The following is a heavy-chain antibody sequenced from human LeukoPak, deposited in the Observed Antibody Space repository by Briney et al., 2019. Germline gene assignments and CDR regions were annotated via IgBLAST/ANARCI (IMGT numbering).Heavy chain of an antibody. CDR1: GFTVSSNY. V-gene: IGHV3-53*01. CDR2: IYTGGST. Sequence: GGSLRLSCAASGFTVSSNYMSWVRQAPGKGLEWVSVIYTGGSTYYADSVRGRFTISRDNSKNTLYLQMTGLRAEDTALYYCLRGDKRDYWGQGTLVTVSS. CDR3: LRGDKRDY. J-gene: IGHJ4*02. D-gene: IGHD2-21*01.